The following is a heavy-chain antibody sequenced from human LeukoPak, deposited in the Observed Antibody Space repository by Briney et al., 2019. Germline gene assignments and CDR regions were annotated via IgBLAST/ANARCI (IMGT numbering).Heavy chain of an antibody. V-gene: IGHV3-23*01. CDR1: GFTFSSYA. Sequence: GALRLSCAASGFTFSSYAMSWVRQAPGKGLEWVSVISGSGGSTYYADSVKGRFTISRDNSKNTLYLQMNSLRAEDTAVYYCARPLAGWQQLIGGLDYWGQGTLVTVSS. CDR2: ISGSGGST. CDR3: ARPLAGWQQLIGGLDY. D-gene: IGHD2-15*01. J-gene: IGHJ4*02.